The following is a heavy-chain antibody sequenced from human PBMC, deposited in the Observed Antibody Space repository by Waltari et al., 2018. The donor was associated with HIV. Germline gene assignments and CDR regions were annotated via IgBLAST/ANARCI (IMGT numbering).Heavy chain of an antibody. D-gene: IGHD3-10*01. Sequence: VQLVESGGGWVQPGGCLTRPWAASGCHFTFDWLSWVRRAPGKGVWRGAKINQAGTERHYVDSVRGRFTISRDNGKTSLFLQMNSLSVEDTAVYYCATTHGSGDYDNDFDYWGQGTLV. V-gene: IGHV3-7*01. CDR3: ATTHGSGDYDNDFDY. J-gene: IGHJ4*02. CDR1: GCHFTFDW. CDR2: INQAGTER.